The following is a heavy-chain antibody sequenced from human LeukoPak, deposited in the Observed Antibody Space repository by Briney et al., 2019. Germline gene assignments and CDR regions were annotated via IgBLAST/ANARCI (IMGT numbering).Heavy chain of an antibody. CDR1: GFTFSSYA. CDR3: AKDRIVVVVAATPSGMDV. CDR2: ISGSGGST. V-gene: IGHV3-23*01. D-gene: IGHD2-15*01. J-gene: IGHJ4*02. Sequence: PGGSLRLSCAASGFTFSSYAMSWVRQAPGKGLEWVSAISGSGGSTYYADSVKGRFTISRDNSKNTLYLQMNSLRAEDTAVYYCAKDRIVVVVAATPSGMDVWGQGTLVTVSS.